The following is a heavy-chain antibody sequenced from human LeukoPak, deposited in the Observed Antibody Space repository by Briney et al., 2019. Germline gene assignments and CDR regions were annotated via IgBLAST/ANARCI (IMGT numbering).Heavy chain of an antibody. CDR3: ARDKIVGATHFDY. J-gene: IGHJ4*02. CDR1: GFTFSSYG. D-gene: IGHD1-26*01. V-gene: IGHV3-30*02. CDR2: IRYDGSNK. Sequence: GGSLRLSCAASGFTFSSYGMHWVRQAPGKGLEWVAFIRYDGSNKYYADSVKGRFTISRDNAKNSLYLQMNSLRAEDTAIYYCARDKIVGATHFDYWGQGTLVTVSS.